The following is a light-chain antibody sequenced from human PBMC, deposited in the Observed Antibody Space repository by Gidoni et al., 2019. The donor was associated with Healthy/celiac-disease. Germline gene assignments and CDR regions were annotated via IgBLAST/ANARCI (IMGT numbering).Light chain of an antibody. CDR3: MQALQTPT. V-gene: IGKV2-28*01. Sequence: EIVMTQSPLSLPVTPGEPASISCRSSQSLLHSNGYNYLDWYLQKPGQSPQLLIYLGSNRASGVHDRCSGSGSGTDFTLKISRVEAEDVGVYYCMQALQTPTFGPGTKVDIK. CDR2: LGS. CDR1: QSLLHSNGYNY. J-gene: IGKJ3*01.